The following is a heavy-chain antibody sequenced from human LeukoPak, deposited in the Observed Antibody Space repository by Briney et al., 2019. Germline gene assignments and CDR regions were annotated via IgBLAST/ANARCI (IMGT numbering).Heavy chain of an antibody. CDR2: IYTSGST. J-gene: IGHJ4*02. CDR3: ARDPSDYCSSTSCYTREYYFDY. V-gene: IGHV4-4*07. Sequence: SETLSLPCTVSGGSISSYYWSWIRQPAGKGLEWIGRIYTSGSTNYNPSLKSRVTMSVDTSKNQFSLKLSSVTAADTAVYYCARDPSDYCSSTSCYTREYYFDYWGQGTLVTVSS. D-gene: IGHD2-2*02. CDR1: GGSISSYY.